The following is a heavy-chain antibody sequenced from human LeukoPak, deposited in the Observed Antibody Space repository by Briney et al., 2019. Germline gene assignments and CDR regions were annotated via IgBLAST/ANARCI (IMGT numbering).Heavy chain of an antibody. V-gene: IGHV4-59*08. J-gene: IGHJ4*02. Sequence: PSETLSLTCTVSGGSISSYYWSWIRQPPGKGLEWIGYIYYSGSTNYNPSLKSRVTISVDTSKNQFSLKLSSVTAADTAVYYCARQYCSSTRCYNYFDYGGQGTLVTVSS. CDR2: IYYSGST. CDR3: ARQYCSSTRCYNYFDY. D-gene: IGHD2-2*02. CDR1: GGSISSYY.